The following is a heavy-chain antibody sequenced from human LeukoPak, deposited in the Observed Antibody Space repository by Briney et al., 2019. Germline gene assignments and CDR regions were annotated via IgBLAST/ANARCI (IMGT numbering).Heavy chain of an antibody. Sequence: SETLSLTCTVSGGSISSGDYYWSWIRQPPGKGLEWIGYIYYSGSTYYNPSLKSRVTISVDTSKNQFSLKLSSVTAADTAVYYCARANWNYYYYYYMDVWGKGTTVTVSS. CDR3: ARANWNYYYYYYMDV. V-gene: IGHV4-30-4*01. CDR2: IYYSGST. J-gene: IGHJ6*03. D-gene: IGHD1-20*01. CDR1: GGSISSGDYY.